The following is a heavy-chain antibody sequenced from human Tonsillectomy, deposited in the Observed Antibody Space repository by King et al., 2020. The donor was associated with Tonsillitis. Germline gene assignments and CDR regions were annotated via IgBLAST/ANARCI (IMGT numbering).Heavy chain of an antibody. CDR1: GYSFTSYW. Sequence: QLVQSGAEVKKPGESLRISCKGSGYSFTSYWISWVRQMPGKGLEWMGRIDPSDSYIKYSTSFQGHVTISADKSISTAFLQWSSLRASDTAIYYCASSDYTCDFYNWGQGTLVTVS. D-gene: IGHD3-3*01. CDR3: ASSDYTCDFYN. CDR2: IDPSDSYI. J-gene: IGHJ4*02. V-gene: IGHV5-10-1*03.